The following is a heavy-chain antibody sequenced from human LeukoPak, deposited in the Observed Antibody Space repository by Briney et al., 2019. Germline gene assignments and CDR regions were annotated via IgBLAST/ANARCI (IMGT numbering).Heavy chain of an antibody. CDR2: IIPIFGTA. CDR1: GGTFSNYA. D-gene: IGHD3-9*01. Sequence: ASVKVSCKASGGTFSNYAISWVRQAPGQGLEWMGGIIPIFGTANYAQKFQGRVTITADESTSTAYMELSSLRSEDTAVYYCARATQRGYYDILTGYYSGFDYWGQGTLVTVSS. CDR3: ARATQRGYYDILTGYYSGFDY. J-gene: IGHJ4*02. V-gene: IGHV1-69*13.